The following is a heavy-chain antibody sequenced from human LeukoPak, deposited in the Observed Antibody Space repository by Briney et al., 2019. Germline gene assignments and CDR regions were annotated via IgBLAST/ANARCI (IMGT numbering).Heavy chain of an antibody. CDR3: ARDHNYAFDN. CDR2: IGISSGNT. CDR1: GFPFIEYS. D-gene: IGHD5-18*01. Sequence: QSGGSLRLSCTASGFPFIEYSMNWVRQAPGKGLEWISYIGISSGNTKYADSVKGRFTISADNAKNSPYLQMNSLRVEDTAVYYCARDHNYAFDNWGQGTLVSVSS. V-gene: IGHV3-48*04. J-gene: IGHJ4*02.